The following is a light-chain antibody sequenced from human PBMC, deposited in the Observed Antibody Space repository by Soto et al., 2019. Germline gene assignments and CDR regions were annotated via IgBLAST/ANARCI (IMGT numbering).Light chain of an antibody. CDR2: DVS. J-gene: IGLJ1*01. CDR3: SSYTSSSTL. CDR1: RSDVGDYNY. V-gene: IGLV2-14*01. Sequence: QLVLTQPASVSGSPGQSITISCTGTRSDVGDYNYVSWYQQHPGKAPKLMLYDVSNRPSGISNRFSGSKSGNTASLTISGLQAEDEADYYCSSYTSSSTLFGTGTKLTVL.